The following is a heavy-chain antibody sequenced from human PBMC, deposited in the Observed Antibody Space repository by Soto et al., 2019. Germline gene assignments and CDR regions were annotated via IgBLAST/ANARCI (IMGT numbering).Heavy chain of an antibody. D-gene: IGHD3-10*02. CDR3: LKDAPNCSIDD. V-gene: IGHV3-9*01. Sequence: VQVVASGGGLVQPGRSLRLSCAVSGFRFEQYVMHWVRQAPGKGLECVSTVSPTGDTVAYADSVEGRFTVSRDNAKNSLYLQMNSIKGDDTAFYYCLKDAPNCSIDDWGQGTLVTVSS. CDR1: GFRFEQYV. CDR2: VSPTGDTV. J-gene: IGHJ4*02.